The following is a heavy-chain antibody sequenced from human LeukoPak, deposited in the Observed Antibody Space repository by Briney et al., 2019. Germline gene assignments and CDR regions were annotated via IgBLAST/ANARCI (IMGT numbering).Heavy chain of an antibody. CDR2: INSDGSST. CDR3: ARGSQSYYESSGYYPVGAFDI. J-gene: IGHJ3*02. V-gene: IGHV3-74*01. Sequence: AGGSLRLSCAASGFTFSSYWMHWVRQAPGKGLVWVSRINSDGSSTSHADSVKGRFTISRDNAKNTLNLQMNSLRAEDTAVYHCARGSQSYYESSGYYPVGAFDIWGQGTMVTVSS. D-gene: IGHD3-22*01. CDR1: GFTFSSYW.